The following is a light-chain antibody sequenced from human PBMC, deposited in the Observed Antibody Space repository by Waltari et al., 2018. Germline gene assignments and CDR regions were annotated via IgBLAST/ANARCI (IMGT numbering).Light chain of an antibody. CDR3: QQYNSYSYT. Sequence: DIQMTQSPSTLPASVGDRVTITCRASQSISSWLAWYQQKPGKAPKLLIYTASSLESGVPSRFSGSGSGTEFTLTISSLQPDDFATYYCQQYNSYSYTFGQGTKLEIK. CDR2: TAS. CDR1: QSISSW. J-gene: IGKJ2*01. V-gene: IGKV1-5*03.